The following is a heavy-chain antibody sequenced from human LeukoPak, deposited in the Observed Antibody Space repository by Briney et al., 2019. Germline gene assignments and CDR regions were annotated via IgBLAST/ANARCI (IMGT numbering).Heavy chain of an antibody. D-gene: IGHD3-10*01. CDR2: IDHSGST. J-gene: IGHJ5*02. CDR3: ARVYVTVVRGRWFDP. V-gene: IGHV4-34*01. CDR1: GGSLCGYS. Sequence: SETLSLTCAVHGGSLCGYSWTWLRQPPGKGLEWIGEIDHSGSTIYNASLTSRDIISADTSQNQFSLKLTSVTGADAAVYYCARVYVTVVRGRWFDPWGQGTLVTVSS.